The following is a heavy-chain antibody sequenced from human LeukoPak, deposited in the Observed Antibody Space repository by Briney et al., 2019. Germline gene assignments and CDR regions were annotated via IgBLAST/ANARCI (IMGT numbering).Heavy chain of an antibody. CDR1: GYSFTSYD. CDR2: MNPNSGNT. V-gene: IGHV1-8*01. D-gene: IGHD6-19*01. CDR3: ARGAVAGPGSFDY. Sequence: ASVKVSCKASGYSFTSYDIHWVRQVSGQGLEWMGWMNPNSGNTAYAQKFQGRVTMTTDTSTSTAYMELRSLRSDDTAVYYCARGAVAGPGSFDYWGQGTLVTVSS. J-gene: IGHJ4*02.